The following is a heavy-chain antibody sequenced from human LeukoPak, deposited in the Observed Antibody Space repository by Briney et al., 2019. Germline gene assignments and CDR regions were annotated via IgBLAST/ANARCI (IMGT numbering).Heavy chain of an antibody. CDR3: ARHGSTYYYDSSGYSTPRFDP. Sequence: EASVTVSCKASGGTFSSYAISWVRQAPGQGLEWMGRIIPILGIANYAQKFQGRVTITADKSTSTACMELSSLRSEDTAVYYCARHGSTYYYDSSGYSTPRFDPWGQGTLVTVSS. J-gene: IGHJ5*02. V-gene: IGHV1-69*04. D-gene: IGHD3-22*01. CDR2: IIPILGIA. CDR1: GGTFSSYA.